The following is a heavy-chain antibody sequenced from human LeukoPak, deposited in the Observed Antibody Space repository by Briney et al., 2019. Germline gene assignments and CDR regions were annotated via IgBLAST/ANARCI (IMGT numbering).Heavy chain of an antibody. CDR2: INHSGST. CDR3: ARGRREIVVVPAAIVFAARRYLYYFDY. D-gene: IGHD2-2*02. Sequence: SETLSLTCAVYGGSFSGYYWSWIRQPPGKGLEWIGEINHSGSTNYNPSLKSRVTISVDTSKNQFSLKLSSVTAADTAVYYCARGRREIVVVPAAIVFAARRYLYYFDYWGQGTLVTVSS. V-gene: IGHV4-34*01. CDR1: GGSFSGYY. J-gene: IGHJ4*02.